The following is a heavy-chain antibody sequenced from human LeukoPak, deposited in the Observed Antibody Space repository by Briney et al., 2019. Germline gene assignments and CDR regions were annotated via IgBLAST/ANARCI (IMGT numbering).Heavy chain of an antibody. J-gene: IGHJ4*02. Sequence: GGSLRLSCAASGFTFSSYAMSWVRQAPGKGLEWVSAISGSGGSTYYADSVKGRFTISRDNSKNTLYLQMNRLRAEDTAFYYCAKVPLSAGGWYEYWGQGTLVTVSS. CDR1: GFTFSSYA. V-gene: IGHV3-23*01. D-gene: IGHD6-19*01. CDR3: AKVPLSAGGWYEY. CDR2: ISGSGGST.